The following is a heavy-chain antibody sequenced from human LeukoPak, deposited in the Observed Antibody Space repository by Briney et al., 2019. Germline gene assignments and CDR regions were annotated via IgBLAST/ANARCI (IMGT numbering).Heavy chain of an antibody. J-gene: IGHJ3*02. D-gene: IGHD3-22*01. CDR2: ISSDGSNI. CDR1: GFTFSTYA. CDR3: ARDHSSGYYFRGAFDI. V-gene: IGHV3-30*04. Sequence: GGSLRLSCAASGFTFSTYAMHWVRQAPGKGLEWVAVISSDGSNIYYADSVEGRFTISRDNSKNTLYLQMNTLRAEDTAVFYCARDHSSGYYFRGAFDIWGQGTMVTVSS.